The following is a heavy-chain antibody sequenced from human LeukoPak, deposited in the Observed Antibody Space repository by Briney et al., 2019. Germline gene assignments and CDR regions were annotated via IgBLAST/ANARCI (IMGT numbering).Heavy chain of an antibody. CDR2: INHSGST. V-gene: IGHV4-34*01. CDR3: ARSPVYDSSGYYYFDY. D-gene: IGHD3-22*01. Sequence: SGTLSLTCAVYGGSFSGYYWSWIRQPPGKGLEWIGEINHSGSTNYNPSLKSRVTISVDTSKNQFSLKLSSVTAADTAVYYCARSPVYDSSGYYYFDYWGQGTLVTVSS. J-gene: IGHJ4*02. CDR1: GGSFSGYY.